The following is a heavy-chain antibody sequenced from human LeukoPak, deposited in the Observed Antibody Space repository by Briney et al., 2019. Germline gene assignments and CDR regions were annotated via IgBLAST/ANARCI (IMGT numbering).Heavy chain of an antibody. J-gene: IGHJ4*02. CDR1: GGTFSSYA. CDR2: IIPIFGTA. D-gene: IGHD6-19*01. Sequence: ASVKVSCKASGGTFSSYAISWVRQAPGQGLEWMGGIIPIFGTANYAQKFQGRVTITADESTSTAYMELSSLRSEDMALYYCAKDNRQWLIWYFDYWGQGTLVTVSS. CDR3: AKDNRQWLIWYFDY. V-gene: IGHV1-69*13.